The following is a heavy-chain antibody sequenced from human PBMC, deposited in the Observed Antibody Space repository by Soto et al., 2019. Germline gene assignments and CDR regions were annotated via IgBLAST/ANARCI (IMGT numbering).Heavy chain of an antibody. J-gene: IGHJ5*01. CDR1: GFSFGSYS. D-gene: IGHD3-16*01. V-gene: IGHV3-21*01. CDR2: ISSGSTFI. Sequence: EVQLVESGGGLVKPGGSLRLSCEGSGFSFGSYSMVWVRQAPGKGLEWVSSISSGSTFIYYGESMKGGFTISRDNATNAEFLQLSGLRVEDTAVYYWVNAFGSYDWFDSWGQGNLVTVSS. CDR3: VNAFGSYDWFDS.